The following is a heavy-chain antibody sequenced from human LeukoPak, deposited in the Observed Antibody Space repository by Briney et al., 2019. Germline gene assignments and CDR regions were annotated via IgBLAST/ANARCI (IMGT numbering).Heavy chain of an antibody. D-gene: IGHD5-12*01. CDR1: GYSISSGYY. CDR2: IYQSGST. CDR3: ARGRPGYSGYDFRGYEYYFDY. Sequence: PSETLSLTCTVSGYSISSGYYWGWIRQPPGKGLEWIGSIYQSGSTDYNPSLKSRVTISVDTSKNQFSLKLSSVTAADTAVYYCARGRPGYSGYDFRGYEYYFDYWGQGTLVTVSS. J-gene: IGHJ4*02. V-gene: IGHV4-38-2*02.